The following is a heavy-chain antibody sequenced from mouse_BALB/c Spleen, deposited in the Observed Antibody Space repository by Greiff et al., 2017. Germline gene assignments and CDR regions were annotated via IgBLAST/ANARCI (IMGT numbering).Heavy chain of an antibody. CDR3: ARDMGGNYFDY. Sequence: DVKLVESGGGLVQPGGSLRLSCATSGFTFTDYYMSWVRQPPGKALEWLGFIRNKANGYTTEYSASVKGRFTISRDNSQSILYLQMNTLRAEDSATYYCARDMGGNYFDYWGQGTTLTVSS. J-gene: IGHJ2*01. CDR1: GFTFTDYY. V-gene: IGHV7-3*02. CDR2: IRNKANGYTT.